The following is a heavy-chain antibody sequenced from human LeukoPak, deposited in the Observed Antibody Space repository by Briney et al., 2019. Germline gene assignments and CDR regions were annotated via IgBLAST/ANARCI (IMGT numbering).Heavy chain of an antibody. J-gene: IGHJ5*02. Sequence: ASVRVSCKTSGYSFTDYYIHWVRQAPGQGLEWMGWINTKSGRTSSARKFQGRVTMTRDPSITTVYMDMAWLTSDGTAIYFCARADFIDAGPYLIGPWGQGTLVTVSS. D-gene: IGHD3-3*01. CDR1: GYSFTDYY. V-gene: IGHV1-2*02. CDR2: INTKSGRT. CDR3: ARADFIDAGPYLIGP.